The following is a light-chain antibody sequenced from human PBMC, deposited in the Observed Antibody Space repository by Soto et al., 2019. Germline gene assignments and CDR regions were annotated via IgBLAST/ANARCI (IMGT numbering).Light chain of an antibody. J-gene: IGLJ2*01. Sequence: QSVLTQPASVSGSPGQSITISCTGTSSDVGGFNYVSWYQQHPGKAPKLMIYEVNNRPSGVSNRFSGSKSGNTASLTISGLQAEDEADYYCSSYACSSTVVFGGGTKLTVL. CDR2: EVN. V-gene: IGLV2-14*01. CDR1: SSDVGGFNY. CDR3: SSYACSSTVV.